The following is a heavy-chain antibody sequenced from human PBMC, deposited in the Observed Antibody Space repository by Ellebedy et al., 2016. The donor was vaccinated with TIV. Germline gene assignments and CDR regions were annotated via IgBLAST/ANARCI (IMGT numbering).Heavy chain of an antibody. Sequence: GESLKISXAASGFTFSSYWMSWVRQAPGKGLEWVANIKQDGSEKYYVDSVKGRFTISRDNAKNSLYLQMNSLRAEDTAVYYCARDIVVVPAAMLGYMDVWGKGTTVTVSS. V-gene: IGHV3-7*01. D-gene: IGHD2-2*01. CDR2: IKQDGSEK. CDR3: ARDIVVVPAAMLGYMDV. J-gene: IGHJ6*03. CDR1: GFTFSSYW.